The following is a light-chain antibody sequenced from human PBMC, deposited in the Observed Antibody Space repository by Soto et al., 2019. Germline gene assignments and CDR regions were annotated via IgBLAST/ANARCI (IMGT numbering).Light chain of an antibody. CDR3: QHYFEGPPMT. CDR2: GAS. V-gene: IGKV3-15*01. J-gene: IGKJ1*01. CDR1: ETVATN. Sequence: VMTQSPATLSVSPGERATLSCWASETVATNLAWYQQKPGQAPRLLISGASTMAAGISDRFRGSGSGTEFTLTIISLRSEDSAIYYCQHYFEGPPMTFGQGTKVEI.